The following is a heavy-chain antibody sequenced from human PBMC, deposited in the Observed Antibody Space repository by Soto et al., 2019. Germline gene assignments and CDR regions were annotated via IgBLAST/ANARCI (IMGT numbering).Heavy chain of an antibody. D-gene: IGHD6-19*01. Sequence: SXTQSLTCTVSGGSISSSRYYWVWIRQPPGKGLEWIGSIYYSGTTYYNPSLKSRVTISVDTSRNQFSLQLSSVTAADTAVYYCSPQVSSAWYFDYWGQGTLVTVS. V-gene: IGHV4-39*01. CDR1: GGSISSSRYY. J-gene: IGHJ4*02. CDR2: IYYSGTT. CDR3: SPQVSSAWYFDY.